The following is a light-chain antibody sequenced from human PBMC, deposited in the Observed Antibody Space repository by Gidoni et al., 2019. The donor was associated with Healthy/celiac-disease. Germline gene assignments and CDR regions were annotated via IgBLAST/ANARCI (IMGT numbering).Light chain of an antibody. Sequence: DIVLTQSPGTLSLSPGERATLSCRASQSVSSSYLAWYQQKPGQAPRLLIYGASSRATGIPDRFSGRWSGTDFTLTISRLEPEYFAVYYCQQYGSSPRTFGQGTKVEIK. J-gene: IGKJ1*01. V-gene: IGKV3-20*01. CDR3: QQYGSSPRT. CDR2: GAS. CDR1: QSVSSSY.